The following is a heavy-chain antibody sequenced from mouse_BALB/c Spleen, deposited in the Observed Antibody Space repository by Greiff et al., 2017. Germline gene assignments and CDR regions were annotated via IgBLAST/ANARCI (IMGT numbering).Heavy chain of an antibody. Sequence: LMKPGASVKISCKATGYTFSSYWIEWVKQRPGHGLEWIGEILPGSGSTNYNEKFKGKATFTADTSSNTAYMQLSSLTSEDSAVYYCARWYYGSRGYYFDYWGQGTTLTVSS. CDR1: GYTFSSYW. D-gene: IGHD1-1*01. J-gene: IGHJ2*01. CDR2: ILPGSGST. V-gene: IGHV1-9*01. CDR3: ARWYYGSRGYYFDY.